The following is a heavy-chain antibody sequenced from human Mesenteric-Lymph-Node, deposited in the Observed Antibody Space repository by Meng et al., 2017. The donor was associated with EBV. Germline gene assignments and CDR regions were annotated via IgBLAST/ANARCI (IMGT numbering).Heavy chain of an antibody. CDR2: IYYTGST. J-gene: IGHJ4*02. CDR1: WGFVGNGYW. Sequence: QWQLMGAGHVRRKPWGISSPPCGALWGFVGNGYWWSWVRQAPGKGLEWIGEIYYTGSTNYNPSLKSRVTISVDKSNKQFSLNVSSVTAADTAVYYCARGSLVGDPPGKFDYWGQGTLVTVSS. V-gene: IGHV4-4*02. D-gene: IGHD1-26*01. CDR3: ARGSLVGDPPGKFDY.